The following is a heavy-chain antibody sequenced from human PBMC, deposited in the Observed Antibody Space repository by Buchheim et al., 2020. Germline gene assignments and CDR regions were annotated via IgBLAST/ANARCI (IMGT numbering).Heavy chain of an antibody. V-gene: IGHV3-30*04. D-gene: IGHD3-10*01. CDR2: ISYDGSSK. CDR3: SRGMVRGGMYYGLDV. CDR1: GFSFSSYA. J-gene: IGHJ6*02. Sequence: QEQLVESGGGVVQPGRSLRLSCAASGFSFSSYAMHWVRHIPGEGLEWMSVISYDGSSKDYADSVKGRFTISRDNSKNTLFLQMSRLRGDDSAVYYCSRGMVRGGMYYGLDVWGQGT.